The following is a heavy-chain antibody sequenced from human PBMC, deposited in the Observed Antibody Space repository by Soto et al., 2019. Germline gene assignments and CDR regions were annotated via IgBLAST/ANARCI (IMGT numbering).Heavy chain of an antibody. CDR3: ARGVEEDSGSGSYGDMDV. CDR1: GYTFSSFD. Sequence: QVQLVQSGAEVRKPGASVKVSCKASGYTFSSFDINWVRQAAGHGLEWMGWMTPNSGHTGYAQKFQGRVTITRNTSTSTVYMELSSLTSDDTAVYYCARGVEEDSGSGSYGDMDVWGRGTTVTVSS. V-gene: IGHV1-8*01. D-gene: IGHD3-10*01. J-gene: IGHJ6*03. CDR2: MTPNSGHT.